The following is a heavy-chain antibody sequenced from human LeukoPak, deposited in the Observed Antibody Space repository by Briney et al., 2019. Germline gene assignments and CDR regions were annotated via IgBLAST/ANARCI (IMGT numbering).Heavy chain of an antibody. J-gene: IGHJ4*02. CDR2: IYTSGST. CDR1: GGSISSYY. D-gene: IGHD3-3*01. Sequence: SETLSLTCTVSGGSISSYYWSWIRQPAGKGLEWIGRIYTSGSTKYNPSLESRVTMSVDTSKNQFFLKLSSVTAADGAVYYCARDVAYLYFWSGYQVAFFDYWGKGTLVTVST. CDR3: ARDVAYLYFWSGYQVAFFDY. V-gene: IGHV4-4*07.